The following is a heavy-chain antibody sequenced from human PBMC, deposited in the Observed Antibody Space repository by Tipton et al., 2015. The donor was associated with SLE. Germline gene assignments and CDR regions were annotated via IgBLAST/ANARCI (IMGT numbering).Heavy chain of an antibody. CDR3: ARGGTAMAYWYFDL. Sequence: TLSLTCAVSGGSISSSNWWSWVRQPPGKGLEWIGYIYYSGSTNYNPSLKSRVTISVDTPKNQFSLKLSSVTAADTAVYYCARGGTAMAYWYFDLWGRGTLVTVSS. V-gene: IGHV4-4*02. CDR2: IYYSGST. D-gene: IGHD5-18*01. J-gene: IGHJ2*01. CDR1: GGSISSSNW.